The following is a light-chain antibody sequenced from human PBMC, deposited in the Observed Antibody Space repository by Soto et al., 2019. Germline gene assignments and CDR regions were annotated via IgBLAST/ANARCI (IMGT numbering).Light chain of an antibody. CDR3: QQRTDRPPWT. V-gene: IGKV3-11*01. CDR1: QSIGLA. Sequence: EIVLTQSPATLSLSPGEIATLSFSASQSIGLAIAWYQHKPGQAPRLLIFDASQRATGIPARFRGSGSGTDFTLSISSLEPEDFAVYYCQQRTDRPPWTFGQGTKVDI. J-gene: IGKJ1*01. CDR2: DAS.